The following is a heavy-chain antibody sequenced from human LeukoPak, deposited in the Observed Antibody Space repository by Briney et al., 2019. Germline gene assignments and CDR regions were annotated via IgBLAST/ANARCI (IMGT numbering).Heavy chain of an antibody. V-gene: IGHV1-18*01. CDR3: AREGSGYYDTSGYYIFDY. CDR2: ISAYNGNT. D-gene: IGHD3-22*01. Sequence: ASVKVSCKASGNTFTKYGFSWVRQAPGQGLEWMGWISAYNGNTNYARNFQGRVTMTIDTSTSTAYMELRSLRSDDTAVYYCAREGSGYYDTSGYYIFDYWGEGTLVTVSS. J-gene: IGHJ4*02. CDR1: GNTFTKYG.